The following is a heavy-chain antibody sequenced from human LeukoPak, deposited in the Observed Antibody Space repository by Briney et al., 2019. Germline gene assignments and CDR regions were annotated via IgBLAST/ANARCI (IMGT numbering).Heavy chain of an antibody. J-gene: IGHJ4*02. CDR1: GGSIINYY. CDR3: ARWAGTGDFDY. CDR2: IYYSGST. Sequence: PSETLSLTCTVSGGSIINYYWSWIRQPPGKGLEWIGYIYYSGSTNYNPFLKSRVTISVDTSKNHFSLKLSSVTAADTAVYYCARWAGTGDFDYWGQGTLVTVSS. V-gene: IGHV4-59*01. D-gene: IGHD3-10*01.